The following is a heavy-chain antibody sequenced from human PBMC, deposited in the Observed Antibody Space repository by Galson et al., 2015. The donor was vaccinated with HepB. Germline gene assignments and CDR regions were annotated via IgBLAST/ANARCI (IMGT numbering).Heavy chain of an antibody. Sequence: SLRLSCAASGFTVSSNYMSWVRQAPGEGLEWVSVIYSGGSTYYADSVKGRFTISRHNSKNTLYLQMNSLRAEDTAVYYCARASGGAGTRPTRGAFDIWGQGTMVTVSS. J-gene: IGHJ3*02. D-gene: IGHD6-19*01. CDR1: GFTVSSNY. CDR2: IYSGGST. CDR3: ARASGGAGTRPTRGAFDI. V-gene: IGHV3-53*04.